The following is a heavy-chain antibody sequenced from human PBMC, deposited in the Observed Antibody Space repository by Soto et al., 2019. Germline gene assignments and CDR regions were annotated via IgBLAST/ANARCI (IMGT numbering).Heavy chain of an antibody. CDR3: ASGGYSYGYRPGYYFDY. CDR2: ISAYNGNT. Sequence: ASVKVSCKASGYTFTSYGISWVRQAPGQGLEWMGWISAYNGNTNYAQKLQGRVTMTTDTSTSTAYMELRSLRSDDTAVYYCASGGYSYGYRPGYYFDYWGQGTLVTVLL. D-gene: IGHD5-18*01. V-gene: IGHV1-18*04. CDR1: GYTFTSYG. J-gene: IGHJ4*02.